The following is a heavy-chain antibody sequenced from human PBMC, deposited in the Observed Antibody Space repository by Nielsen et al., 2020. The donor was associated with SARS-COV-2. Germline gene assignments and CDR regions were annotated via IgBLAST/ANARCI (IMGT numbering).Heavy chain of an antibody. D-gene: IGHD3-16*01. CDR2: IYAGDSET. V-gene: IGHV5-51*01. CDR3: ARYEHDVFDI. Sequence: GGSLRLSCKGSGFSFSSYWIGWVRQLSGKGLEWMGMIYAGDSETKYSPSFQGQFTMSVDKVISTAYLQWSSLTASDTAMYYCARYEHDVFDIWGQGTMVTVSS. J-gene: IGHJ3*02. CDR1: GFSFSSYW.